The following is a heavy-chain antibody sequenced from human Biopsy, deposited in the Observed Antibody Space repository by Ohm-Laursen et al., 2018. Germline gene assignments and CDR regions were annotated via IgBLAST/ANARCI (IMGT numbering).Heavy chain of an antibody. D-gene: IGHD5-18*01. V-gene: IGHV4-59*01. CDR3: ARGSSYGYDFDY. CDR2: IYYSGST. CDR1: DGSINSYY. J-gene: IGHJ4*02. Sequence: TLSLTCTVSDGSINSYYWNWIRQPPGKRLEWIGNIYYSGSTNFNPSPKSRVTISVDTSKNQFSLKLSSVTAADTAVYFCARGSSYGYDFDYWGQGTLVAVSS.